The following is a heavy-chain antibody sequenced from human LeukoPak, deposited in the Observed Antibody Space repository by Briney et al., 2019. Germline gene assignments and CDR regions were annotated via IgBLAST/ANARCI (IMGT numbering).Heavy chain of an antibody. CDR3: ARVGFTTVATSDYFYYGMDV. CDR1: GFTFSTYA. Sequence: GGPLRLSCAASGFTFSTYAMHWVRQAPGKGLEWVAVISFDGSDKYYADSVKGRFTISRDDSKNTLYLQMNSLRAEDTAIYYCARVGFTTVATSDYFYYGMDVWGQGTTVTVSS. CDR2: ISFDGSDK. J-gene: IGHJ6*02. D-gene: IGHD4-23*01. V-gene: IGHV3-30*04.